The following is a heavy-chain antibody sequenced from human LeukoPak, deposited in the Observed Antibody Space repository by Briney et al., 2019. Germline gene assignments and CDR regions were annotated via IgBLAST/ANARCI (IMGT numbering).Heavy chain of an antibody. CDR3: TRDTFGARDS. Sequence: GSLRLSCGASGYTFSTYWMHWVRQGPGKGLVWVSRINTDGSSTSYADSVRGRFTISRDNAKNTLYLQMNGLRAEDTAVYYCTRDTFGARDSWGQGTLVTVSS. V-gene: IGHV3-74*01. CDR2: INTDGSST. J-gene: IGHJ4*02. CDR1: GYTFSTYW. D-gene: IGHD3-10*01.